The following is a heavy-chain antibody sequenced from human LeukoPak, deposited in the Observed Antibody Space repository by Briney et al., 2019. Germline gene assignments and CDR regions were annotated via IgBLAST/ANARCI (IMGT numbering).Heavy chain of an antibody. Sequence: PGGSLRLSCAASGFTFSSYGMHWVRQAPGKGLEWVAVISYDGSNKYYADSVKGRFTISRDNSKNTLYLQMNSLRAEDTAVYYCAKGLGGPLDYWDQGTLVTVSS. D-gene: IGHD2-15*01. CDR1: GFTFSSYG. CDR2: ISYDGSNK. CDR3: AKGLGGPLDY. J-gene: IGHJ4*02. V-gene: IGHV3-30*18.